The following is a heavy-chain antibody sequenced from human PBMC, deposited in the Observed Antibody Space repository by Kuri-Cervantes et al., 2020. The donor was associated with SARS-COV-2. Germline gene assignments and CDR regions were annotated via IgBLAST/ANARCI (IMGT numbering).Heavy chain of an antibody. J-gene: IGHJ3*02. V-gene: IGHV1-24*01. D-gene: IGHD1-1*01. CDR2: FDPEDGET. CDR1: GYTLTELS. Sequence: ASVKVSCKVSGYTLTELSMHWVRQAPGKGLEWMGGFDPEDGETIYAQKFQGRVTMTEDTSTDTAYMELSRLRSDDTAVYYCAKERAGTTFSAFDIWGQGTMVTVSS. CDR3: AKERAGTTFSAFDI.